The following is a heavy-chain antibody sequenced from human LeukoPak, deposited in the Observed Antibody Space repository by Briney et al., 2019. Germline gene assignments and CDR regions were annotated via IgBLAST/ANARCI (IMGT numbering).Heavy chain of an antibody. D-gene: IGHD6-19*01. V-gene: IGHV4-39*01. CDR1: GGSISSSSYY. CDR3: ASRGVMSSYYFDY. J-gene: IGHJ4*02. CDR2: IYYSGST. Sequence: SETLSLTCTVSGGSISSSSYYWGWIRQPPGKGLEWIGSIYYSGSTCYNPSLKSRVTIPVDTSKNQFSLKLSSVTAADTAVYYCASRGVMSSYYFDYWGQGTLVTVSS.